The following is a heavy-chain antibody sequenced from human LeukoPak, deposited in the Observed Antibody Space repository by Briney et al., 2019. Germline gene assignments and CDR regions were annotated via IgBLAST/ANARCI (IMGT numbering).Heavy chain of an antibody. V-gene: IGHV1-2*06. Sequence: GASVKVSCKASGYTFTGYYMHWVRQAPGQGLEWMGRINPNSGGTNYAQKFQGRATMTRDTSISTAYMELSGLRSDDTAVYYCARVLFRRDGYNAHYWGQGTLVTVSS. J-gene: IGHJ4*02. CDR1: GYTFTGYY. D-gene: IGHD5-24*01. CDR3: ARVLFRRDGYNAHY. CDR2: INPNSGGT.